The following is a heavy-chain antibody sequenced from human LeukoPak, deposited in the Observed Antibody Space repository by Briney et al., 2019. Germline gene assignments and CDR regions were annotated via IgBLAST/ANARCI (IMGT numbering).Heavy chain of an antibody. Sequence: TSETLSLTCTVSGGSITSYYWSWIRQPPGKGLEWIGYIYYSGSTNYNPSLKSRVTISVDTSKNQFSLNLSSVTAADTAVYYCARQGVRGVPDYWGQGTLVTVSS. D-gene: IGHD3-10*01. J-gene: IGHJ4*02. V-gene: IGHV4-59*08. CDR3: ARQGVRGVPDY. CDR2: IYYSGST. CDR1: GGSITSYY.